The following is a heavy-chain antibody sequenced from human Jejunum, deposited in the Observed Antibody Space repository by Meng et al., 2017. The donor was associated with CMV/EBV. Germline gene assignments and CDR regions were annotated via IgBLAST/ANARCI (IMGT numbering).Heavy chain of an antibody. CDR3: ARDGGKYEFANC. J-gene: IGHJ4*02. V-gene: IGHV3-72*01. D-gene: IGHD1-14*01. CDR2: IRHKPAGYSA. Sequence: GFALSDSRMYGARPAAGKGMGWVARIRHKPAGYSAEYDESVRSRFTVSRDDLKSSVYLQMNSLRTEDTAVYYCARDGGKYEFANCWGQGTLVTVSS. CDR1: GFALSDSR.